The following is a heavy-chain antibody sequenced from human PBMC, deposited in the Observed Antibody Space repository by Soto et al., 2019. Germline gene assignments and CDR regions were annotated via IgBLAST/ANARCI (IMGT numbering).Heavy chain of an antibody. D-gene: IGHD3-22*01. CDR2: NSGGST. Sequence: GGSLRLSCAASGFTVSSNYMSWVRQAPGKGLEWVSVNSGGSTYYADSVKGRFTISRDNSKNTLYLQMNSLRAEDTAVYYCAKDGYYDSSGYYSEYAFDIWGQGTMVTVSS. V-gene: IGHV3-66*01. CDR3: AKDGYYDSSGYYSEYAFDI. CDR1: GFTVSSNY. J-gene: IGHJ3*02.